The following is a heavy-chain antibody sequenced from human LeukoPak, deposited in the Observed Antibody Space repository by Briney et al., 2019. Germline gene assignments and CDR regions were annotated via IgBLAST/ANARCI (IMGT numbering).Heavy chain of an antibody. Sequence: GASVKVSCKASGYIFTDYHMHRVRQTPGQGLEWVGWINPNSGGTNYPQKFQGRVTMTRDTSISTAYMELSRLRSDDTAVYYCATGAYTYYTEYWGQGTVVAVSS. CDR1: GYIFTDYH. V-gene: IGHV1-2*02. CDR2: INPNSGGT. CDR3: ATGAYTYYTEY. J-gene: IGHJ4*02. D-gene: IGHD1-26*01.